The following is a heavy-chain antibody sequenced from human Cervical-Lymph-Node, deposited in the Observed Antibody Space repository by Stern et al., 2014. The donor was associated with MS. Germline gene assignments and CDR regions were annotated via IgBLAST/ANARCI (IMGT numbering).Heavy chain of an antibody. CDR3: VNGRD. CDR1: GFRFDDFY. J-gene: IGHJ4*02. V-gene: IGHV3-9*01. CDR2: ISPNSGNK. Sequence: EVQLEESGGGLVQPGRSLRLSCAASGFRFDDFYKHLVRQAPGKGLEWVSGISPNSGNKAYAKSVEGRFTISRDNAKRSVYLQLSSLRTDDTARYYCVNGRDWGQGTLVIVSS.